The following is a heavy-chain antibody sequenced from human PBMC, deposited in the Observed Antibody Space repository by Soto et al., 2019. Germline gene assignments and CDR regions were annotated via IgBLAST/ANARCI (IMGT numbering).Heavy chain of an antibody. CDR3: XXXXXXXXXXXLYYFDY. CDR2: ISGSDGRT. CDR1: GFMFKKYA. V-gene: IGHV3-23*01. Sequence: EVQLLESGGGLVQPGGSLRLSCAASGFMFKKYAMSWVRQAPGKGLEWVSGISGSDGRTSYAESVKGRFTISRDNSKXXXXXXXXXXXXXXXXXXXXXXXXXXXXXXXLYYFDYWGQGNLVTVSS. J-gene: IGHJ4*02. D-gene: IGHD2-21*02.